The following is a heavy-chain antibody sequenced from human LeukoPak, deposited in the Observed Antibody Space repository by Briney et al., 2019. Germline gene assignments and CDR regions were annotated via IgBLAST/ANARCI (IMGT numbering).Heavy chain of an antibody. CDR1: GGSFSGYY. CDR3: ARVPDSFDY. CDR2: INHSGST. Sequence: PSETLSLTCAVYGGSFSGYYWSWIRQPPGKGLEWIGEINHSGSTNYNPSLKSRVTISVDTSKNQFSLKLTSVTAADTAVYYCARVPDSFDYWGQGTLVTVSS. J-gene: IGHJ4*02. V-gene: IGHV4-34*01.